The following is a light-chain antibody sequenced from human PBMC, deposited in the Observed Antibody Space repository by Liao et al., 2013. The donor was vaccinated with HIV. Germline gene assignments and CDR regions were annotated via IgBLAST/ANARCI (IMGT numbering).Light chain of an antibody. CDR2: HDS. V-gene: IGLV3-21*04. J-gene: IGLJ2*01. Sequence: SYELTQPPSVSVAPGKTASITCGGNNIGDKSVHWYQQKPGQVPVLVIAHDSDRPSGILERFSGSNSGNTATLTISRVEPGDEADYYCQVWDSGSDVVFGGGTKVAV. CDR3: QVWDSGSDVV. CDR1: NIGDKS.